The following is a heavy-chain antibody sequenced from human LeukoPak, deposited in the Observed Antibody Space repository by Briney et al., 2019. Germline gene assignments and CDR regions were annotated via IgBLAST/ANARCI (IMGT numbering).Heavy chain of an antibody. V-gene: IGHV1-8*01. Sequence: ASVKVSCKASGYTFTSYDINWVRQATGQGLEWMGWMNPNSGNTGYAQKFQGRVTMTRNTSISTAYMELSSLRSEDTAVYYCAGSYSSGYAYYYGMDAWGQGTTVTVSS. D-gene: IGHD6-19*01. CDR2: MNPNSGNT. J-gene: IGHJ6*02. CDR1: GYTFTSYD. CDR3: AGSYSSGYAYYYGMDA.